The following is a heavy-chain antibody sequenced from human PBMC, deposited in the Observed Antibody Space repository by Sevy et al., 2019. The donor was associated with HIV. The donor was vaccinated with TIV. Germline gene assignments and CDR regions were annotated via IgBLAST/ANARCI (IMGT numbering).Heavy chain of an antibody. V-gene: IGHV3-23*01. CDR2: LSFGGGEI. CDR3: AREGCTKPHDY. CDR1: GFTFSKYS. D-gene: IGHD2-8*01. J-gene: IGHJ4*02. Sequence: GGSLRLSCAASGFTFSKYSMSWVRQPPGKGLEWVSTLSFGGGEINYVDSVKGRFTISSDNSKSSVYLQMINRRPEDTAVYYCAREGCTKPHDYWGQGTLVTVSS.